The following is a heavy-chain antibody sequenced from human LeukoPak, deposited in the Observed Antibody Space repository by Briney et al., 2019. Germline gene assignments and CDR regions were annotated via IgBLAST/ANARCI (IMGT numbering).Heavy chain of an antibody. CDR1: GFTFSSYE. J-gene: IGHJ4*02. D-gene: IGHD3-22*01. CDR3: AREGYFYDSSGYYLSEGFDY. CDR2: ISSSGSTI. Sequence: GGSLRLPCAASGFTFSSYEMNWVRQAPGKGLEWVSYISSSGSTIYYADSVKGRFTISRDNAKNSLYLQMNSLRAEDTAVYYCAREGYFYDSSGYYLSEGFDYWGQGTLVTVSS. V-gene: IGHV3-48*03.